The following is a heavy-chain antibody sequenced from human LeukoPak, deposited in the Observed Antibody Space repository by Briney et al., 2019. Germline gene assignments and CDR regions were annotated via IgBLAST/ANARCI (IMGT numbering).Heavy chain of an antibody. CDR3: ALQPRYFDWFLV. D-gene: IGHD3-9*01. CDR2: IIPIFGTA. V-gene: IGHV1-69*01. CDR1: GGTFSSCA. Sequence: ASVKVSCKASGGTFSSCAINWMRQAPGQGLEWMGGIIPIFGTANYAQKFQGRVTITADESTSTAYMELSSLRSEDTAVYYCALQPRYFDWFLVWGQGTLVTVSS. J-gene: IGHJ4*02.